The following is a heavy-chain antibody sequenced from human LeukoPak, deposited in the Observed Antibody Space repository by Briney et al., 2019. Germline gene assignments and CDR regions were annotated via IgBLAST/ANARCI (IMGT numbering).Heavy chain of an antibody. Sequence: SGPTLVKPTQTLTLTCSLSGFSLSTNEVGVGWIRQPPGKALEWLAVIYWDDVKRDRPSLRSRLTVTKDTSKNQVVLTMTNVDPVDTATYYCAHAYTPSGTWGYFDYWGQGTLVTVSS. CDR1: GFSLSTNEVG. CDR3: AHAYTPSGTWGYFDY. J-gene: IGHJ4*02. CDR2: IYWDDVK. D-gene: IGHD1-1*01. V-gene: IGHV2-5*02.